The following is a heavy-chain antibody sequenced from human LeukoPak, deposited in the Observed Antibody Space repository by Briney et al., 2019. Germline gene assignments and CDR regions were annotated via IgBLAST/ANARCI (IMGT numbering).Heavy chain of an antibody. V-gene: IGHV4-39*06. J-gene: IGHJ5*02. CDR1: GGSISSSSYY. CDR2: IYYSGST. CDR3: ARGTNTAMVSGWFDP. D-gene: IGHD5-18*01. Sequence: SETLSLTCTVSGGSISSSSYYWGWIRQPPGKGLEWIGSIYYSGSTYYNPSLKSRVTISVDTSKNQFPLELSSVTAADTAVYYCARGTNTAMVSGWFDPWGQGTLVTVSS.